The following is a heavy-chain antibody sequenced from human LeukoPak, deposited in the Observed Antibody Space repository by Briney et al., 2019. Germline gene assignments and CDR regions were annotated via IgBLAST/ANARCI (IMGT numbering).Heavy chain of an antibody. J-gene: IGHJ4*02. CDR1: GITLSNYG. CDR3: AKRGVVIRVILIGFHKEAHFFDS. Sequence: PGESLRLSCAVSGITLSNYGMSCVRHAAGKGLEWVAGISGSGGSTNYADSVKGRFTISRANPKNTLYLQMISLRAEDTAVSFCAKRGVVIRVILIGFHKEAHFFDSWGEGVLVTVSS. V-gene: IGHV3-23*01. D-gene: IGHD3-9*01. CDR2: ISGSGGST.